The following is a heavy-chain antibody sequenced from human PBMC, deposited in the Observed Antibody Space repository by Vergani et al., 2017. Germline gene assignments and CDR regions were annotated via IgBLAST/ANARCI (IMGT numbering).Heavy chain of an antibody. CDR1: GFTFSSYA. J-gene: IGHJ4*02. V-gene: IGHV3-30*04. D-gene: IGHD3-22*01. CDR2: ISYDGSNK. CDR3: AKEGPSYDSSGYYYGGLVY. Sequence: QVQLVESGGGVVQPGRSLRLSCAASGFTFSSYAMHWVRQAPGKGLEWVAVISYDGSNKYYADSVKGRFTISRDNSKNTLYLQMNSLRAEDTAVYYCAKEGPSYDSSGYYYGGLVYWGQGTLVTVSS.